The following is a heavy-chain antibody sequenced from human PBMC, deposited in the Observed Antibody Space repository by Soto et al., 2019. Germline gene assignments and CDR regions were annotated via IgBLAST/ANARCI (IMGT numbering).Heavy chain of an antibody. CDR1: GFTFSSYA. Sequence: QVQLVESGGGVVQPGRSLRLSCAASGFTFSSYAMHWVRQAPGKGLEWVAVISYDGSNKYYADSVKGRFTISRDNSKNTLYLQMNSLRAEDTAVYYCARGYYDILTAYYRVGGPGYYYGMDVWGQGTTVTVSS. D-gene: IGHD3-9*01. V-gene: IGHV3-30-3*01. CDR2: ISYDGSNK. CDR3: ARGYYDILTAYYRVGGPGYYYGMDV. J-gene: IGHJ6*02.